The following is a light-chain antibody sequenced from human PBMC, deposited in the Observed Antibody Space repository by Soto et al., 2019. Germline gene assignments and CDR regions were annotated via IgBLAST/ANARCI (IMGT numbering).Light chain of an antibody. Sequence: QSVLTQPPSASGSAGRSVTISCTGTSSDVGAYKFVSWYQQNPGKAPKLIIYDVTKRPTGVPDRFSGSKSGNTASLTVSGLQAEDEADYYCSSYAGNSNYVFGSGTKVTVL. CDR2: DVT. CDR3: SSYAGNSNYV. CDR1: SSDVGAYKF. V-gene: IGLV2-8*01. J-gene: IGLJ1*01.